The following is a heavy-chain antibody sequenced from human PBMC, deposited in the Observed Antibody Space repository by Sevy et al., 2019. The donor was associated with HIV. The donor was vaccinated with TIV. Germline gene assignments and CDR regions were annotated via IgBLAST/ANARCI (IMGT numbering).Heavy chain of an antibody. J-gene: IGHJ3*01. V-gene: IGHV3-7*01. CDR2: INQDGGQK. CDR3: ARDPDPVPGVAFDV. Sequence: GGSLRLSCVASGSSFGIHWMSWVRQAPGKGLEWVAKINQDGGQKYYVDSVKGRFTISRDNAKSSLYLQMNSLSVEDTALYYCARDPDPVPGVAFDVWGQGTMVTVSS. CDR1: GSSFGIHW.